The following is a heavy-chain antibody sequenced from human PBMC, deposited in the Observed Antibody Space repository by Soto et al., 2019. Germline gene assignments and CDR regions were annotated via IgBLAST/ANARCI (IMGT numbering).Heavy chain of an antibody. CDR2: IDYTGKT. D-gene: IGHD4-4*01. CDR3: GRDLNSNPHCIDP. J-gene: IGHJ5*02. CDR1: GDYIHVGGYY. Sequence: TLSRTCRVSGDYIHVGGYYWTWSRQRPGKGLEWMGYIDYTGKTYYNPSLESRLTMSLYRSRNQFSLRLTSVTAAGTAVYFCGRDLNSNPHCIDPRGKVSLVPVSS. V-gene: IGHV4-31*02.